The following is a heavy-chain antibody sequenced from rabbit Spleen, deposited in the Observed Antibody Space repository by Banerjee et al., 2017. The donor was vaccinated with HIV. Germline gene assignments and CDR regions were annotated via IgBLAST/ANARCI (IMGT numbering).Heavy chain of an antibody. V-gene: IGHV1S45*01. J-gene: IGHJ4*01. CDR1: GFSFSSGYD. CDR3: VREAGYGGYGDGNL. CDR2: IYTGNGKN. D-gene: IGHD6-1*01. Sequence: QEQLVESGGGLVKPGASLTLICTASGFSFSSGYDMSWVRQAPGKGLEWIGFIYTGNGKNYYASWAKGRFTISSHNAQNTLYLQLNSLTAADTATYFCVREAGYGGYGDGNLWGPGTLVTVS.